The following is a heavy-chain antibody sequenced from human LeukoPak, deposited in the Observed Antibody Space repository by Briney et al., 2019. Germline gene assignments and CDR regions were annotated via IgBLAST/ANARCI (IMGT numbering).Heavy chain of an antibody. D-gene: IGHD5-18*01. CDR3: ARDRRGYSYRNAFDV. CDR1: GFTFSSYG. Sequence: GGSLRLSCAASGFTFSSYGMHWVRQAPGKGLERVAVISYDAFNKYYADSVKGRFTISRDNSKNTLYLQMNSLRAEDTAAYYCARDRRGYSYRNAFDVWGQGTKVTISS. V-gene: IGHV3-30*03. CDR2: ISYDAFNK. J-gene: IGHJ3*01.